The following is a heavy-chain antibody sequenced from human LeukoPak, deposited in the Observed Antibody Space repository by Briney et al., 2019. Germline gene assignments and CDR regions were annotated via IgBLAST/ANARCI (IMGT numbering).Heavy chain of an antibody. D-gene: IGHD6-6*01. CDR2: INHSGST. CDR3: ARGRILYSSSSSTRLATSTRQNMYYFDY. V-gene: IGHV4-34*01. CDR1: GGSFSGYY. J-gene: IGHJ4*02. Sequence: SSETLSLTCAVYGGSFSGYYWSWIRQPPGKGLEWIGEINHSGSTNYNPSLKSRVTISVDTSKNQFSLKLSSVTAADTAVYYCARGRILYSSSSSTRLATSTRQNMYYFDYWGQGTLVTVSS.